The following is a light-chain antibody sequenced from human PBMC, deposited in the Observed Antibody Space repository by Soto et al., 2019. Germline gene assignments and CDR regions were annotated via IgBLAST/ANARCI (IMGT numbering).Light chain of an antibody. Sequence: QSVLTQPASVSGSPGKSITISCTETGSDVRCNKYVSWYQHYQGKAPKLMISDVSNRPSGISNRFSGSKSGDTASLTISGLQAEDEADYYCSAFTGTTYAFGTGTKVTVL. V-gene: IGLV2-14*03. CDR3: SAFTGTTYA. J-gene: IGLJ1*01. CDR1: GSDVRCNKY. CDR2: DVS.